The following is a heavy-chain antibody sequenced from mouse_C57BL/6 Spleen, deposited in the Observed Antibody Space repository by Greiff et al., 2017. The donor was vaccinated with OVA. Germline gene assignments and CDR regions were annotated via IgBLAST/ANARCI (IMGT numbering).Heavy chain of an antibody. CDR3: TRWYAMDY. CDR2: IDPETGGP. V-gene: IGHV1-15*01. Sequence: QVQLQQSGAELVRPGASVTLSCKASGYTFTDYEMHWVKQTPVHGLEWIGAIDPETGGPAYNQKFKGKAILTADKSSSTAYMELRSLTSEDSAVYYCTRWYAMDYWGQGTSVTVSS. CDR1: GYTFTDYE. J-gene: IGHJ4*01.